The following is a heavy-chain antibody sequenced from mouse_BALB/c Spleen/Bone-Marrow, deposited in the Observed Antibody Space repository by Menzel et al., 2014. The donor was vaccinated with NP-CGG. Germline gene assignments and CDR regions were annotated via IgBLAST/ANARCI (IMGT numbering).Heavy chain of an antibody. V-gene: IGHV5-12-2*01. Sequence: EVMLVESGGGLVQPGGSLKLSCAASGFTFSSYTISWVRQTPEKRLEWVAYISNGGGSTYYPDTVKGRFTISRDNAKNTLYLQMSSLKSEDTAMYYCARGIYYYGSSCAYWGQGTLVTVSA. CDR2: ISNGGGST. J-gene: IGHJ3*01. D-gene: IGHD1-1*01. CDR1: GFTFSSYT. CDR3: ARGIYYYGSSCAY.